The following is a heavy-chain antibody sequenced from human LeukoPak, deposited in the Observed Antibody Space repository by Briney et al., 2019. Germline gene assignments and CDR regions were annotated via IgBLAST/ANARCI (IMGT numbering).Heavy chain of an antibody. V-gene: IGHV3-21*01. J-gene: IGHJ4*02. Sequence: GGSLRLSCAASGFTFSSYSMNWVRQAPGKGLEWVSSINSGGGHFRYYAESVKGRFTISRDNAKNSLYLQMNSLRAEDTAVYYCARADYDYVWGSYRQYYFDYWGQGTLVTVSS. CDR1: GFTFSSYS. D-gene: IGHD3-16*02. CDR3: ARADYDYVWGSYRQYYFDY. CDR2: INSGGGHFR.